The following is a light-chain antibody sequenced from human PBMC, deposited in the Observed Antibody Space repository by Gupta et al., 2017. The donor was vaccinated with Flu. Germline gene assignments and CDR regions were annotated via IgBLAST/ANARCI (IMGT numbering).Light chain of an antibody. J-gene: IGKJ1*01. V-gene: IGKV3-20*01. CDR3: QQEGSSPKT. Sequence: EIVLTQSPGTLSLSPGERATLSCRAGQSVRRSYLAWYQQKPGQAPRLLIYGASSRATGIPDRFSGSASGTDFTLTISRLDPEDFAVYYCQQEGSSPKTFGQGTKVEVK. CDR1: QSVRRSY. CDR2: GAS.